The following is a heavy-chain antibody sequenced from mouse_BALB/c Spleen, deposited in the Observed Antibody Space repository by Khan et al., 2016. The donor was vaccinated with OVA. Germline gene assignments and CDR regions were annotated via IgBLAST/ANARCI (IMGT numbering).Heavy chain of an antibody. Sequence: EVELVESGGGLVQPGGSRKLSCVASGLTFSSFGMHWVRQAPEKGREWVAYISGDSTTIYYTDPVKGRFTISRDNPRNTLFLQMTSLRSEDMTMYYCTRSYFFGYYFDQWGQGTTLTVSS. CDR1: GLTFSSFG. CDR2: ISGDSTTI. V-gene: IGHV5-17*02. J-gene: IGHJ2*01. CDR3: TRSYFFGYYFDQ. D-gene: IGHD1-1*01.